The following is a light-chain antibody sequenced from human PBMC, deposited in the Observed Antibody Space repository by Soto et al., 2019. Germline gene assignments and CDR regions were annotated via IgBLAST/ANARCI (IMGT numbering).Light chain of an antibody. CDR1: SSDIGSYKL. CDR2: EVT. CDR3: CSYAGSRTVV. Sequence: QSALTQPASVSGSTGQSITISCTGTSSDIGSYKLVSWYQQHPGKVPKLMIYEVTKRPSGVSDRFSGSKSGNTASLTISGLQAEDEADYYCCSYAGSRTVVFGGGTKLTVL. V-gene: IGLV2-23*02. J-gene: IGLJ3*02.